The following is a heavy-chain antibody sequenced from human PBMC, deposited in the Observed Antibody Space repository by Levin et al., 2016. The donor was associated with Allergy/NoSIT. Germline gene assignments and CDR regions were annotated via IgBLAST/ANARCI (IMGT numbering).Heavy chain of an antibody. V-gene: IGHV5-10-1*01. CDR3: ARSGNSVVPAPNYYYYYMDV. J-gene: IGHJ6*03. CDR2: IDPSDSYT. D-gene: IGHD2-2*01. Sequence: VRQMPGKGLEWMGRIDPSDSYTNYSPSFQGHVTISADKSISTAYLQWSSLKASDTAMYYCARSGNSVVPAPNYYYYYMDVWGKGTTVTVSS.